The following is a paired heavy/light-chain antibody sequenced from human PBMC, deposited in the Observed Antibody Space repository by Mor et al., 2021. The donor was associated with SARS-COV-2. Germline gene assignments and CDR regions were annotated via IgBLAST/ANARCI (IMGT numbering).Light chain of an antibody. CDR1: QGISRW. Sequence: DIQMTQSPSSVSASVGDRVSITCRASQGISRWLAWYQQKPGKAPKLLIYAASSLQSGVPSRFSGSGSGTEFTLTISSLQPDDFATYYCQQADSFPWTFGQGTKVEIK. J-gene: IGKJ1*01. CDR2: AAS. CDR3: QQADSFPWT. V-gene: IGKV1-12*01.
Heavy chain of an antibody. CDR3: AADIIIGALGRYEYNGIDV. Sequence: QVQLQESGPGLVKPSETLSLTCSVSGDSVRSERYYWTWIRQPPGKGLEWIGFVYYSGRTTYNPSLKSRLTISVDTSKNHFSLRLSSVTAADTATYYCAADIIIGALGRYEYNGIDVWGQGTTVTVSS. V-gene: IGHV4-61*03. CDR1: GDSVRSERYY. CDR2: VYYSGRT. J-gene: IGHJ6*02. D-gene: IGHD1-26*01.